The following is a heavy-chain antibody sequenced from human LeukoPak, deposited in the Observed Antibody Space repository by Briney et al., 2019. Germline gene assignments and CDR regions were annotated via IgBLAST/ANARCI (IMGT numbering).Heavy chain of an antibody. CDR1: GGSISSYY. D-gene: IGHD6-19*01. J-gene: IGHJ4*02. CDR2: IHSSGST. Sequence: SETLSLTCTVSGGSISSYYWSWIRQPAGRGLEWIGRIHSSGSTNYNPSLKSGVIMSVDTPKNQISLRLTSVTAADTAVYYCVRRSSGWYFDYWGQGTLVTVSS. CDR3: VRRSSGWYFDY. V-gene: IGHV4-4*07.